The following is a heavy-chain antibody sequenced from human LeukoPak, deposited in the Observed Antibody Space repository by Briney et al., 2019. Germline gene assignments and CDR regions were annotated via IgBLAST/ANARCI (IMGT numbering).Heavy chain of an antibody. CDR3: ARTRSGCSSTNCYPYDMDV. Sequence: VASVKVSCKASGGTFSNYAVTWVRQAPGQGLEWMGGIIPVFGAANYAQKFQARVTLTADESTNTAYMDLSGLRSDDTAVYYCARTRSGCSSTNCYPYDMDVWGQGTTVTVSS. V-gene: IGHV1-69*01. CDR1: GGTFSNYA. J-gene: IGHJ6*02. CDR2: IIPVFGAA. D-gene: IGHD2-2*01.